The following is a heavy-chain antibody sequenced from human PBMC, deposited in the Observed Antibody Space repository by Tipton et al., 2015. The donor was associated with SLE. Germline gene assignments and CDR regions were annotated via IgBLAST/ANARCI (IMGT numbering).Heavy chain of an antibody. V-gene: IGHV4-59*01. CDR2: IYHRGST. CDR1: GDSITSYY. CDR3: AKDFHAFGKLGWYFDV. Sequence: TLSLTCNVSGDSITSYYWSWLRQPHGKGMEWIGVIYHRGSTHYNPSLKSRVTLSLDTSKSQFSLRLSSVTAADTAVYYCAKDFHAFGKLGWYFDVWGRGTLVTVSS. D-gene: IGHD3-10*01. J-gene: IGHJ2*01.